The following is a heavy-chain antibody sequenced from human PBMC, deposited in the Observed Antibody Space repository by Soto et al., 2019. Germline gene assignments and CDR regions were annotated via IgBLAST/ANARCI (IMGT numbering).Heavy chain of an antibody. CDR1: GYKFTHSW. D-gene: IGHD6-6*01. Sequence: LKVTCVGSGYKFTHSWISWLRPLPGKCTEWMGIIYPGDSDTKYNPSFQGQVTISADKSITTTYLQWSGLKASDTAISYWDASIFYYSVDVWGHWTRVSLSS. CDR3: DASIFYYSVDV. CDR2: IYPGDSDT. J-gene: IGHJ6*02. V-gene: IGHV5-51*01.